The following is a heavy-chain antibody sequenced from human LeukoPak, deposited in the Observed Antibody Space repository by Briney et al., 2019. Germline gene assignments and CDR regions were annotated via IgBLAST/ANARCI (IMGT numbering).Heavy chain of an antibody. CDR1: GGSISSDAYS. CDR2: IFHSGST. V-gene: IGHV4-30-2*01. J-gene: IGHJ4*02. Sequence: SETLSLTCAVSGGSISSDAYSWNWIRQPPGKGLEWIGYIFHSGSTYYNPSLKSRVTMSVDRSKNQFSLRLSSVTAADAAVYYCARATAMVTYFDDWGQGILVTVSS. D-gene: IGHD5-18*01. CDR3: ARATAMVTYFDD.